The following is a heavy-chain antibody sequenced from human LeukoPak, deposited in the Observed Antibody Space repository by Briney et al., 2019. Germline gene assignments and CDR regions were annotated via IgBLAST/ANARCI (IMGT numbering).Heavy chain of an antibody. D-gene: IGHD3-3*01. Sequence: PSETLSLTCTVSGYSLSSGHYWGWIRQPPGKGLEWIGSIYHSGSTYYNPSLKSRVTISVDTSKNQFSLKLSSVTAADTAVYYCARDGGLLYYDFWSGYTFDYWGQGTLVTVSS. CDR2: IYHSGST. CDR1: GYSLSSGHY. J-gene: IGHJ4*02. CDR3: ARDGGLLYYDFWSGYTFDY. V-gene: IGHV4-38-2*02.